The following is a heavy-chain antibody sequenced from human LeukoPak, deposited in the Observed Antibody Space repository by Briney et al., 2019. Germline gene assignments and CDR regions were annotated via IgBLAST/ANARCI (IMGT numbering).Heavy chain of an antibody. CDR1: GFTFSSSW. V-gene: IGHV3-7*01. D-gene: IGHD3-10*01. CDR3: ARRLGSGWFDP. J-gene: IGHJ5*02. Sequence: GGSLRLSCAVSGFTFSSSWMRWVRQAPGEGLEWVTNINQDGSEKYYLDSVKGSFTISRDNAKNSLYLHMNSLRAEDTAVYYCARRLGSGWFDPWGQGTLVTVSS. CDR2: INQDGSEK.